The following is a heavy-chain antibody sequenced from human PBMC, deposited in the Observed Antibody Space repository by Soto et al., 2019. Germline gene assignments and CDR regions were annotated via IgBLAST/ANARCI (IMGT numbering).Heavy chain of an antibody. CDR2: IIPIAGIV. V-gene: IGHV1-69*02. CDR3: AVLNSSPPRLDY. Sequence: QVQLVQSGAEVKKPGSSVRVSCKASGGAFSSYTIRWVRQVPGQGLEWMGRIIPIAGIVNYAHKFQGRVTITADTSTSTAYMELSSLSSDDTAVYSCAVLNSSPPRLDYWGQGTLVTVSS. D-gene: IGHD2-8*01. J-gene: IGHJ4*02. CDR1: GGAFSSYT.